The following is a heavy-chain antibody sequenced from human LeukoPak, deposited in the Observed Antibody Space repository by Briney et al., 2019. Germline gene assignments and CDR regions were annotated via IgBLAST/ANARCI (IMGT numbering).Heavy chain of an antibody. J-gene: IGHJ4*02. D-gene: IGHD3-3*01. Sequence: PGGSLRLSCAASGFIFSDYAMNWVRQAPGKGLEWISYISSSTTTIYYADSVKGRFTISRDNAKSSLFLQMNSLRAEDTAVYYCASGYDFSSGSKRGFDNWGQGTRVTVSS. CDR3: ASGYDFSSGSKRGFDN. CDR2: ISSSTTTI. V-gene: IGHV3-48*01. CDR1: GFIFSDYA.